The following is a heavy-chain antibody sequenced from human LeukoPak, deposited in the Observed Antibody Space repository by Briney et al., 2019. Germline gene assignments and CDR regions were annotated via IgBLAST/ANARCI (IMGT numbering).Heavy chain of an antibody. J-gene: IGHJ6*03. V-gene: IGHV4-59*01. D-gene: IGHD3-3*01. Sequence: PSETLSLTCTVSGGSLSSYYWSWIRHPPGKALEWIGYVYYSGTTNYIPSLKRRVTLSVDTSKNQLSLKLRSGTAADTAVYYCAGFWSGYYYYYYMDVWGKGTTVTVSS. CDR2: VYYSGTT. CDR3: AGFWSGYYYYYYMDV. CDR1: GGSLSSYY.